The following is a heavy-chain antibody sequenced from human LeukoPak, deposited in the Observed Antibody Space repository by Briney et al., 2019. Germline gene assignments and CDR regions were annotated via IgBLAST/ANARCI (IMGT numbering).Heavy chain of an antibody. D-gene: IGHD3-16*01. CDR2: IKHDESEK. CDR3: TRRLDD. Sequence: PGGSLRLSCAASGFTVDSNYLSWVRQAPGKGLEWVANIKHDESEKNYLDSVKGRFTISRDNAQNSLYLQMNGLRVEDTAVYYCTRRLDDWGQGTLVTVSS. J-gene: IGHJ4*02. CDR1: GFTVDSNY. V-gene: IGHV3-7*01.